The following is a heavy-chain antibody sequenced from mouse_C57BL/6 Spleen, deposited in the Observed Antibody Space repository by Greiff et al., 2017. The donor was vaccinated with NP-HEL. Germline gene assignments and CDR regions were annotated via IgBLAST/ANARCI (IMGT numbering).Heavy chain of an antibody. V-gene: IGHV1-82*01. Sequence: VQLQQSGPELVKPGASVKISCKASGYAFSSSWMNWVKQRPGKGLEWIGRIYPGDGDTNYNGKFKGKATLTADKSSSTAYMQLSSLTSEDSAVYFGASAQALRYWGQGTTLTVSS. CDR2: IYPGDGDT. J-gene: IGHJ2*01. D-gene: IGHD3-2*02. CDR1: GYAFSSSW. CDR3: ASAQALRY.